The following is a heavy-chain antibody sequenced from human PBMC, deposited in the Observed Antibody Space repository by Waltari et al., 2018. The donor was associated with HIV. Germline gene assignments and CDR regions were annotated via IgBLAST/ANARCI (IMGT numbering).Heavy chain of an antibody. J-gene: IGHJ4*02. CDR3: VTNGEMIGHGCFFDY. Sequence: QVQLQQWGAGLLKPSETLSLTCAVYGDSSSGFYRSWIRQPSGKGPEWIGEINHSGSTKYNPTLQSRVTISLDTSKNQFSLQLTSVTAADTAVYYCVTNGEMIGHGCFFDYWDLGALVTVSS. V-gene: IGHV4-34*02. CDR2: INHSGST. D-gene: IGHD3-22*01. CDR1: GDSSSGFY.